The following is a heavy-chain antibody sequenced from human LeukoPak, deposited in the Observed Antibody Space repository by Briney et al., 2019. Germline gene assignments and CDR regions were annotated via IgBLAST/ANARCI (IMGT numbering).Heavy chain of an antibody. CDR3: ARAGHVLLWFGEPVYYY. CDR2: SSAYNGNT. Sequence: GASEKVSCKASGYSYTSYGICWVRQAAGQGLELMGWSSAYNGNTNYAQKLQGRVTMTTDTSTSTAYMELRSLRSDDTAVYYCARAGHVLLWFGEPVYYYWGQGTLVTVSS. CDR1: GYSYTSYG. D-gene: IGHD3-10*01. V-gene: IGHV1-18*01. J-gene: IGHJ4*02.